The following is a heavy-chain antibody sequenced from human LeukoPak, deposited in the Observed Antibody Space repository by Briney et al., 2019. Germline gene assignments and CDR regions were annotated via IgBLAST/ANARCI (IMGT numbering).Heavy chain of an antibody. CDR2: ISSSSSYI. CDR1: GFTFSSYS. D-gene: IGHD1-7*01. CDR3: ARDRGITGTRYFDH. Sequence: PGGSLRLSCAASGFTFSSYSMNWVRQAPGKGLEWVSSISSSSSYIYYADSVKGRFTISRDNAKNSLYLQMNSLRAEDTAVYYCARDRGITGTRYFDHWGQGTLVTVSS. V-gene: IGHV3-21*01. J-gene: IGHJ4*02.